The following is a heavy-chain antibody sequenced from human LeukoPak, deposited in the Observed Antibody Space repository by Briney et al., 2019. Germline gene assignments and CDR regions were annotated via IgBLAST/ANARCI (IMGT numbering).Heavy chain of an antibody. Sequence: ASVKVSRKASGYTFSSYDISWVRQAPGQGLEWMGWISVHNGNTNYPQKFQGRVTMTTDTSTSTVYMELASLRSDDTAVYYCARLSTTSHYYYYYYMDVWGKGTTVTVSS. J-gene: IGHJ6*03. CDR3: ARLSTTSHYYYYYYMDV. CDR2: ISVHNGNT. CDR1: GYTFSSYD. V-gene: IGHV1-18*04. D-gene: IGHD2-2*01.